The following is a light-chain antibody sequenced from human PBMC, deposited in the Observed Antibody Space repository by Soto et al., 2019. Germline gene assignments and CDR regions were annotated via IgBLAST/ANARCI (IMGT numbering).Light chain of an antibody. J-gene: IGLJ2*01. V-gene: IGLV1-51*01. CDR1: SSNIGNNY. Sequence: QSVLTQPPSVSAAPGQKVTISCSGSSSNIGNNYVAWYQQLPETAPRLLIYDDNKRPSGISDRFSGSKSGTSATLGITGLQTGDEAEYYCGTWDSSLSVGVFGGRTKLTVL. CDR3: GTWDSSLSVGV. CDR2: DDN.